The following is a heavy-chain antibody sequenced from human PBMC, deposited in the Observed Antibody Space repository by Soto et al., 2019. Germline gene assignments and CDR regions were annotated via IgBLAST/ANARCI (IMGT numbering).Heavy chain of an antibody. Sequence: ASVKVSCKASGYTVTSYYMHWVRQAPGQGLEWMGIINPSGGSTSYAQKFQGRVTMTRDTSTSTVYMELSSLRSEDTAVYYCARAQQADTFDYWGQGSLVTVSS. CDR3: ARAQQADTFDY. CDR1: GYTVTSYY. D-gene: IGHD5-18*01. V-gene: IGHV1-46*01. CDR2: INPSGGST. J-gene: IGHJ4*02.